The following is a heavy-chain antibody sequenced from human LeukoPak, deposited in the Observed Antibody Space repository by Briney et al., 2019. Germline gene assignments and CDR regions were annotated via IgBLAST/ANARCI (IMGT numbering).Heavy chain of an antibody. Sequence: WVRQAPGKGLEWIGSIYYSGSTYYNPSLKSRVTISVDTSKNQFSLKLSSVTAADTAVYYCAGCTSSWYFRGWDYWGQGTLVTVSS. CDR3: AGCTSSWYFRGWDY. V-gene: IGHV4-39*01. D-gene: IGHD6-13*01. CDR2: IYYSGST. J-gene: IGHJ4*02.